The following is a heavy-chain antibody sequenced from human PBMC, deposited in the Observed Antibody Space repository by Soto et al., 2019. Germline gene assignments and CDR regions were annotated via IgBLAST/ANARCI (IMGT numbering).Heavy chain of an antibody. D-gene: IGHD5-18*01. CDR1: GFTFSSYN. V-gene: IGHV3-21*01. Sequence: EVQLVESGGGLVKPGGSLRLSCVGSGFTFSSYNINWVRQAPGKGLEWVSSISTSSTYIFYTDSVKARFTISRDNAKNALYLKMNSLRGEDTAVYFCARGQGFSYGSSALDIWGLGTMVTVSS. CDR3: ARGQGFSYGSSALDI. CDR2: ISTSSTYI. J-gene: IGHJ3*02.